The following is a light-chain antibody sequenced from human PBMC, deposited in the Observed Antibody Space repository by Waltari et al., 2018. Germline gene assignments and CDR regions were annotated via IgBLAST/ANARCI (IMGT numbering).Light chain of an antibody. CDR2: DNN. CDR3: GTWDSSLSAVV. V-gene: IGLV1-51*01. J-gene: IGLJ2*01. Sequence: APGQKVTISCSGSSSNIGNNYVSWYQQLPGTAPKLLIYDNNKRPSGIPDRFSGSKSGTSATLGITGLQTGDEADYYCGTWDSSLSAVVFGGGTKLTVL. CDR1: SSNIGNNY.